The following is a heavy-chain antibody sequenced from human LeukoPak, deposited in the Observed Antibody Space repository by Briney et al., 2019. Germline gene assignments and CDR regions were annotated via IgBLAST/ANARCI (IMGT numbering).Heavy chain of an antibody. CDR1: GLTFGTFW. Sequence: AGSLSFYCAASGLTFGTFWMRWLRQAPGKGLEWVATIREDGSKKHYVDCVKGRYTISRENAKNSLYLQMDSLRDDNTALYYCARGCGRASCPYYFDHWGQGALVTVSS. D-gene: IGHD2-2*01. CDR3: ARGCGRASCPYYFDH. CDR2: IREDGSKK. V-gene: IGHV3-7*03. J-gene: IGHJ4*02.